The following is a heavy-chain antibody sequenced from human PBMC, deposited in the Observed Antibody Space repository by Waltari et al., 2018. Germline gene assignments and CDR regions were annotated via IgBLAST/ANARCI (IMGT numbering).Heavy chain of an antibody. CDR1: GFPFSNFA. D-gene: IGHD3-3*01. CDR3: AKNFWSDSQTVY. CDR2: LSASCGNT. J-gene: IGHJ4*02. Sequence: EVQLLESGGGLVQPGGSLRLHCDASGFPFSNFAISWVRLAPGKGLEWVAALSASCGNTYYANSGRGQFTISRYNSKNTLYLQMHSLRAEDTAVYYCAKNFWSDSQTVYWGQGTLVTVSS. V-gene: IGHV3-23*01.